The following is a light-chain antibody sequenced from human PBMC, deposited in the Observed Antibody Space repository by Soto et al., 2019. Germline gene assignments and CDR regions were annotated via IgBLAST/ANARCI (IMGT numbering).Light chain of an antibody. J-gene: IGKJ1*01. CDR1: QSVSSSY. V-gene: IGKV3-20*01. CDR3: QQYSRSPRT. CDR2: GAS. Sequence: EIVLTQSAGTLSLSPGERATLSCRASQSVSSSYLAWYQQKPGQAPRLLIYGASSRATGIPDRFSGSGSGTDFTLTISRLEPEDFAVYYCQQYSRSPRTFGQGTKVDIK.